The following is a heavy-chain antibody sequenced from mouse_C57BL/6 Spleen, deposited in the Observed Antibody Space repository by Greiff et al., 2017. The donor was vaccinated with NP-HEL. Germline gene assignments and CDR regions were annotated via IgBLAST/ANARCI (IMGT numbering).Heavy chain of an antibody. CDR2: IDPSDSYT. CDR1: GYTFTSYW. Sequence: QVQLKQPGAELVKPGASVKLSCKASGYTFTSYWMQWVKQRPGQGLEWIGEIDPSDSYTNYNQKFKGKATLTVDTSSSTAYMQLSSLTSEDSAVYYCARTHYDYDGFAYWGQGTLVTVSA. CDR3: ARTHYDYDGFAY. D-gene: IGHD2-4*01. J-gene: IGHJ3*01. V-gene: IGHV1-50*01.